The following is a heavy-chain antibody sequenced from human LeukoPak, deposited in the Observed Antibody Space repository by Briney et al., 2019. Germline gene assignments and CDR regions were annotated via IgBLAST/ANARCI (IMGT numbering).Heavy chain of an antibody. D-gene: IGHD3-16*01. Sequence: GGSLRLSCAASGFTVSSNYMSWVRQAPGKGLEWVSVIYSGGSTYYADSVKGRFTISRDNSKNTLYLQMNSLRAEDTAVYYCARGSALGENGMDVWGQGTTVTVSS. CDR1: GFTVSSNY. V-gene: IGHV3-66*01. CDR3: ARGSALGENGMDV. CDR2: IYSGGST. J-gene: IGHJ6*02.